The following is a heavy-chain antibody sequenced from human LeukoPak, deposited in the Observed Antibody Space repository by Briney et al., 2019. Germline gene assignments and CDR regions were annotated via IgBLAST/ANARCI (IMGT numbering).Heavy chain of an antibody. CDR3: TTRAVVPIHQYVY. D-gene: IGHD2-2*01. CDR1: GFPFSNAS. V-gene: IGHV3-15*01. CDR2: IKSKTDGGTT. J-gene: IGHJ4*01. Sequence: GGSQSLFCAASGFPFSNASMSWVRQAPGKGLEWVGRIKSKTDGGTTDYAAPVKGRFTISRDDSKNTLYLQMNSLKTEDTAVYYCTTRAVVPIHQYVYWGEETSVTVSS.